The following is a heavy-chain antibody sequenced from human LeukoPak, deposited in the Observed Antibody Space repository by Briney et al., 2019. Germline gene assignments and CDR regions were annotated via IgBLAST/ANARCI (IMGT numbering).Heavy chain of an antibody. CDR1: GGSISPYY. V-gene: IGHV4-59*08. CDR3: ARHEDFWSGGFEY. D-gene: IGHD3-3*01. Sequence: SETLSLTCTVSGGSISPYYWSWIRQCPGRGLEWIGYFHYSGTTNYSPSLKSRVTISVDTSKNQFFLKLNSVTAADTAVYYCARHEDFWSGGFEYWGQGTLVTVSS. CDR2: FHYSGTT. J-gene: IGHJ4*02.